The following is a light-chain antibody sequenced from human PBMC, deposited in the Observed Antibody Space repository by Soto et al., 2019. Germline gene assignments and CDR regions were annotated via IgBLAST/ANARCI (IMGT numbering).Light chain of an antibody. CDR3: QTWGTGIVV. V-gene: IGLV4-69*01. J-gene: IGLJ2*01. CDR2: LNNDGSH. CDR1: SGHSSYV. Sequence: QPVLTQSPSASASLGASVKLTCTLSSGHSSYVIAWHQQQAEKGPRYLMKLNNDGSHSKGDGIPDRFSGSSSGAERYLTISSLQSEDEADYYCQTWGTGIVVFGGGTKLTVL.